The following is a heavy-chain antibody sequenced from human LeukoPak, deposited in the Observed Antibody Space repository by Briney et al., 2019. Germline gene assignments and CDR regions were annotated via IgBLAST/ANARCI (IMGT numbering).Heavy chain of an antibody. V-gene: IGHV4-34*01. CDR2: INQSGST. Sequence: PSETLSLTCTVYGASFSGYYWTWIRQPPGKGLEWIGEINQSGSTNYNAPLKSRVTISVDTSRNQFSLKLSSVTAADTAVYYCARLDCSSASCYFHHWGQGTLVTVSS. D-gene: IGHD2-2*01. J-gene: IGHJ1*01. CDR3: ARLDCSSASCYFHH. CDR1: GASFSGYY.